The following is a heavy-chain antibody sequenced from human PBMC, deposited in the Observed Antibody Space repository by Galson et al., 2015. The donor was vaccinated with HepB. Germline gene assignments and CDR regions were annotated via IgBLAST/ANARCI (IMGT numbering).Heavy chain of an antibody. Sequence: SLRLSCAASGFTFGDYAMSWFRQAPGKGLEWVGFVRSKAYGGTTEYAASVKGRFTISRDDSKSIAYLQMNSLKTEDTAVYYCTRDSWDIVVVPAAMLDEGFDYWGQGTLVTVSS. CDR1: GFTFGDYA. D-gene: IGHD2-2*01. CDR2: VRSKAYGGTT. J-gene: IGHJ4*02. V-gene: IGHV3-49*03. CDR3: TRDSWDIVVVPAAMLDEGFDY.